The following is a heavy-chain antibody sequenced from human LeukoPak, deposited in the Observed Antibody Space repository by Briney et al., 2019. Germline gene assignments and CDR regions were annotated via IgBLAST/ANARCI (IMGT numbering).Heavy chain of an antibody. CDR2: SSAYNGNT. V-gene: IGHV1-18*01. CDR1: CYTFTSYG. CDR3: AREREYYDILTGYYDY. D-gene: IGHD3-9*01. Sequence: ASVKISCKASCYTFTSYGISWVRQAPGQGLEWMGWSSAYNGNTNYAQKLQGRVTMTTDTSTSTAYMELRSLRSDDTAVYYCAREREYYDILTGYYDYWGQGTLVTVSS. J-gene: IGHJ4*02.